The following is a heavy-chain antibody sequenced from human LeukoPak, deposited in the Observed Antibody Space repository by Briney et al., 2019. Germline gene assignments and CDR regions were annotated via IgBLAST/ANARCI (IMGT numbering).Heavy chain of an antibody. V-gene: IGHV3-30*02. CDR1: GFTFSSYG. J-gene: IGHJ4*02. Sequence: AESLSLSCTASGFTFSSYGLHWVRQAPGQGLEWVAFIRYDGSNKYYADSVKGRFTISRDNSKNTLYLQMNSLRAEDTAVYYCAKDYDFGVVITFFDYWGQGTLVTVSS. CDR2: IRYDGSNK. D-gene: IGHD3-3*01. CDR3: AKDYDFGVVITFFDY.